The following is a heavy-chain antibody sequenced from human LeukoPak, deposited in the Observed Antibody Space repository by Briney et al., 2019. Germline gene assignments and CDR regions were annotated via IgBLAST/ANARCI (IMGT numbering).Heavy chain of an antibody. CDR1: GGSISSYY. Sequence: SETLSLTCTVSGGSISSYYWSWIRQPAGKGLEWIGRIYTSGSTNYNPSLKSRVTMSVDTSKNQFSLKLSSVTAADMAVYYCARYCSSTSCYGRYFDYWGQGTLVTVSS. CDR2: IYTSGST. V-gene: IGHV4-4*07. CDR3: ARYCSSTSCYGRYFDY. D-gene: IGHD2-2*01. J-gene: IGHJ4*02.